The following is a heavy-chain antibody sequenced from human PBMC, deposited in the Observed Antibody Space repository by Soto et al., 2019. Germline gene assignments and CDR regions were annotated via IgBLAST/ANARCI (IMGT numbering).Heavy chain of an antibody. J-gene: IGHJ6*02. Sequence: LRLSCAASGFTVSDNYMNWVRQAPGKGLEWVSVIYSGGSTYYTDSVKGRFTISRDNSKNTLYLQMNSLRAEDTAVYYCARGYPTGGNGLDVWGQGTTVTVSS. CDR1: GFTVSDNY. CDR3: ARGYPTGGNGLDV. V-gene: IGHV3-53*01. CDR2: IYSGGST. D-gene: IGHD2-15*01.